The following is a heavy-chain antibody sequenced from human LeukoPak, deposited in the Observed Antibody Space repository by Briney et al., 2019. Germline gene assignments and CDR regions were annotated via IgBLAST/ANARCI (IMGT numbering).Heavy chain of an antibody. CDR1: GGSISRNSYY. V-gene: IGHV4-39*01. Sequence: SETLSLTCAVSGGSISRNSYYWGWIRQPPGKGLEWIGSIYYSGSTYYNPSLKSRVTISVDTSKNQSSLKLSSVTAADTAVYYCARTRYYYNSRSYGAPYYFDYWGQGTLVTVSS. CDR3: ARTRYYYNSRSYGAPYYFDY. CDR2: IYYSGST. D-gene: IGHD3-10*01. J-gene: IGHJ4*02.